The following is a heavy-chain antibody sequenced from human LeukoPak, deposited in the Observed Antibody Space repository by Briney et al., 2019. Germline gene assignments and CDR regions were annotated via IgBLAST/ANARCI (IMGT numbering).Heavy chain of an antibody. J-gene: IGHJ2*01. Sequence: GASVKVSCKASGYTFTSYDINWVRQATGQGLEWMGWMNPNSGNTGYAQKFQGRVTMTRNTSISTAYMELSSLRSEDTAVYYCARGHGVVVPAAIGDWYFDLWGRGTLVTVSS. CDR2: MNPNSGNT. CDR3: ARGHGVVVPAAIGDWYFDL. CDR1: GYTFTSYD. D-gene: IGHD2-2*02. V-gene: IGHV1-8*01.